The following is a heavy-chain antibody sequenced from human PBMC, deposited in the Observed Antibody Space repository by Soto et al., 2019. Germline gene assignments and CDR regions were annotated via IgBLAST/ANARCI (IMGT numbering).Heavy chain of an antibody. CDR2: ITVSSGDT. CDR1: GYSFTGYY. CDR3: AATVRVAYYDPADY. D-gene: IGHD3-16*01. V-gene: IGHV1-2*02. J-gene: IGHJ4*02. Sequence: ASVKASCKASGYSFTGYYMHCVRHAAPQRLEWIGWITVSSGDTNYAQKFQGRVTITRDTSISTAYMELSSLRSEDTAVYYCAATVRVAYYDPADYWGQGTLVTVSS.